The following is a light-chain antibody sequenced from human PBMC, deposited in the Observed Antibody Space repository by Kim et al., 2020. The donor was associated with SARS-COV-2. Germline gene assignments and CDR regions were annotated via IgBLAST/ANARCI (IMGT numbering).Light chain of an antibody. CDR3: QQYNNWPLPCT. V-gene: IGKV3-15*01. CDR2: RTS. Sequence: PRESATLACRASQTFGTNFAWYQQKPGQAPRLLIYRTSTRATGVPARFSGSGSGTEFTLTISSLQSDDFATYYCQQYNNWPLPCTFGQGTKLEI. J-gene: IGKJ2*02. CDR1: QTFGTN.